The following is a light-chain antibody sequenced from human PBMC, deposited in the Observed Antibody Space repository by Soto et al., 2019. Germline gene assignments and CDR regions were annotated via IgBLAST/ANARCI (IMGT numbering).Light chain of an antibody. CDR3: SSFATSGTTVI. V-gene: IGLV2-14*01. CDR2: EVT. CDR1: NNDVGAYPY. J-gene: IGLJ2*01. Sequence: QSALTQPASVSGSPGQSITLSCTGTNNDVGAYPYVSWYQQHPGTAPKLIIYEVTNRPSGISDRVSGSKSGNTASLTISGLPAEDESDDYCSSFATSGTTVIFGGGTQLTVL.